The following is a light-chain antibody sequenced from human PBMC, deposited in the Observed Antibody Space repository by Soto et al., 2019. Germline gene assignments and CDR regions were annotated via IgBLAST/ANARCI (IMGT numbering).Light chain of an antibody. CDR2: DVS. CDR1: RSDGGGYNY. CDR3: SSYTSSSTVV. V-gene: IGLV2-14*01. Sequence: LTQPSPVSGSPGQSVPISCPGTRSDGGGYNYVSWYQQHPGKAPKLMIYDVSNRPSGVSNRFSGSKSGNTASLTISGLQAEDEADYYCSSYTSSSTVVFGGGTKVTVL. J-gene: IGLJ2*01.